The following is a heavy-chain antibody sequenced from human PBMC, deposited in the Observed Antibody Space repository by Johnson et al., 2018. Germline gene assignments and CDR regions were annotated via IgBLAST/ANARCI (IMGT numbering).Heavy chain of an antibody. CDR1: GFTFSVYG. CDR2: ISEDGSNK. Sequence: VQSGGGVFQPGRSLRLSCATSGFTFSVYGMQWVSQAPGKGLAWVAVISEDGSNKYYADSVKGRFTISRDNSKNTLHLQMNSLRAEDTAVYYCAKELEVVGYYYYYMDVWGNGTTVTVSS. D-gene: IGHD3-16*02. CDR3: AKELEVVGYYYYYMDV. V-gene: IGHV3-30*18. J-gene: IGHJ6*03.